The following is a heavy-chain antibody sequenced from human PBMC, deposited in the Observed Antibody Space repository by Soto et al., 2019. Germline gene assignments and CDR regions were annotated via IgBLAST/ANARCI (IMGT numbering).Heavy chain of an antibody. V-gene: IGHV3-23*01. D-gene: IGHD3-22*01. J-gene: IGHJ5*02. CDR2: ISGSGGST. CDR3: ASRRNYDSSGYWT. CDR1: GFTFSSYA. Sequence: EVQLLESGGGLVQPGGSLRLSCAASGFTFSSYAMSWVRQAPGKGLEWVSAISGSGGSTYYADSVKGRFTISRDNSKNTRSLQMNRHRSEDTAVYYCASRRNYDSSGYWTWGQGTMVTVSS.